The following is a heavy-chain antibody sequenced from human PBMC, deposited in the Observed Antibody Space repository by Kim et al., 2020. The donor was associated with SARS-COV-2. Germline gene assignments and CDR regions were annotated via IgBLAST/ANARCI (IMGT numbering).Heavy chain of an antibody. CDR1: GGSISSGGYY. CDR2: IYYSGST. CDR3: ARAREEPEYYFDY. D-gene: IGHD1-26*01. Sequence: SVTLSLTCTVSGGSISSGGYYWSWIRQHPGKGLEWIGYIYYSGSTYYNPSLKSRVTISVDTSKNQFSLKLSSVTAADTAVYYCARAREEPEYYFDYWGQGTLVTVSS. J-gene: IGHJ4*02. V-gene: IGHV4-31*03.